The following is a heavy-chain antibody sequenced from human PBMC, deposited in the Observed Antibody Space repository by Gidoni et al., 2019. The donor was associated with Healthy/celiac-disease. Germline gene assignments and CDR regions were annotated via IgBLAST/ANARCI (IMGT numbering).Heavy chain of an antibody. CDR1: GFTFDDYA. D-gene: IGHD3-22*01. Sequence: EVQLVESGGGLVQPGRSLRISWAASGFTFDDYAMHWVRQAPGKGLVWVSGISWNSGSIGYADSVKGRFTISRDNAKNSLYLQMNSLRAEDTALYYCAKDLEPYYDSSGTLDYWGQGTLVTVSS. V-gene: IGHV3-9*01. CDR3: AKDLEPYYDSSGTLDY. J-gene: IGHJ4*02. CDR2: ISWNSGSI.